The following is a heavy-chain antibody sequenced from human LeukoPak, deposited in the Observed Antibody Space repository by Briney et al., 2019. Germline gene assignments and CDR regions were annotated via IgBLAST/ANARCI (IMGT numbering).Heavy chain of an antibody. V-gene: IGHV3-53*01. CDR3: ARGGCSGGSCYFDH. J-gene: IGHJ4*02. CDR1: GFTVSNNY. CDR2: IYTGGST. D-gene: IGHD2-15*01. Sequence: AGGSLRLSCGASGFTVSNNYMSLVRQAPGEGLEWVSVIYTGGSTYYADSVKGRCTITRDNSTNTLYLQMNSLRAEDTAVYYCARGGCSGGSCYFDHWGQGTLVTVSS.